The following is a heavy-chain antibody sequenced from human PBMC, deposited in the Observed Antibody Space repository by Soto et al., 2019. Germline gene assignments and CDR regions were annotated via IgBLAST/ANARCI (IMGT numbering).Heavy chain of an antibody. Sequence: GESLRHPWGGSGFTFDDYALYWFRQVLGKGLEWVSSISWNSGNIGYADSVKGRFTTSRDNAENSLYLQMNSLRPEDTALYYRVRTKSGYSYGNPVDYWGQGT. J-gene: IGHJ4*02. CDR1: GFTFDDYA. D-gene: IGHD5-12*01. CDR3: VRTKSGYSYGNPVDY. V-gene: IGHV3-9*01. CDR2: ISWNSGNI.